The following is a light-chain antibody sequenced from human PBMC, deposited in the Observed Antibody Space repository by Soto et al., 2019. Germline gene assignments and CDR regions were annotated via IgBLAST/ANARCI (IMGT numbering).Light chain of an antibody. J-gene: IGKJ4*01. Sequence: EIVLTQSPGTLSLSPGERATLSCRASQSVRNNFLAWYQQKPGQAPRVLIYDASSRATGIPDRFSGGGSGTDFPLIVSRLEPEDFAVYYCQQYGRSPDTFGGGTKVEIK. CDR1: QSVRNNF. V-gene: IGKV3-20*01. CDR3: QQYGRSPDT. CDR2: DAS.